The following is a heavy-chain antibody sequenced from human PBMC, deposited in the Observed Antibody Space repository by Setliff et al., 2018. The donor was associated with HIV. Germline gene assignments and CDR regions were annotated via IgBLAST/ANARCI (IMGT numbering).Heavy chain of an antibody. CDR1: GGSFSGYY. J-gene: IGHJ4*02. CDR3: ARVGLRFKYTFDY. CDR2: IYYSGST. Sequence: LSLTCAVYGGSFSGYYWSWIRQPPGRGLEWIGYIYYSGSTNYNPSLNNRAAIVLDTSKNQFSLWLTSVTAADTAVYYCARVGLRFKYTFDYWGQGMLVTVSS. D-gene: IGHD5-12*01. V-gene: IGHV4-34*11.